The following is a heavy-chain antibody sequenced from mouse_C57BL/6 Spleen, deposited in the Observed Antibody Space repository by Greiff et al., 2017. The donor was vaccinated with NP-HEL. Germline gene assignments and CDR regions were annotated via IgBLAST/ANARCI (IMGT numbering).Heavy chain of an antibody. Sequence: QVQLQQPGAELVKPGASVKLSCKASGYTFTSYWMQWVKQRPGQGLEWIGEIAPSECYTNYNQKFKGKATLTVDTASSTAYMQLSSLTSEDSAVYYCARPDGYYKYFDVWGTGTTVTVSS. J-gene: IGHJ1*03. CDR3: ARPDGYYKYFDV. CDR1: GYTFTSYW. D-gene: IGHD2-3*01. V-gene: IGHV1-50*01. CDR2: IAPSECYT.